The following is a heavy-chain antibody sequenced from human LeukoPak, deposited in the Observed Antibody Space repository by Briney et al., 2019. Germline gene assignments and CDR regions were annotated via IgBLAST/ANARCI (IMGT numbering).Heavy chain of an antibody. CDR2: IKQDGSEK. V-gene: IGHV3-7*01. J-gene: IGHJ3*02. CDR3: ARDKKLDAYVVNDAFDI. Sequence: PSETLSLTCAVYGGSFSGYYWSWVRQAPGKGLEWVANIKQDGSEKYYVDSVKGRFTISRDNAKNSLYLQMNSLGAEDTAVYYCARDKKLDAYVVNDAFDIWGQGTMVTVSS. CDR1: GGSFSGYY. D-gene: IGHD2-15*01.